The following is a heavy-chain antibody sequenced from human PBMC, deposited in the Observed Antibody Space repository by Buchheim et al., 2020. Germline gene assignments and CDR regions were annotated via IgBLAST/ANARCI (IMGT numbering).Heavy chain of an antibody. CDR3: AKGTAGTRGYYYYYGMDV. CDR2: ISSDGSNK. Sequence: QVQLVESGGGVVQPGRSLRLSCAASGFTFSSYGMHWVRQAPGKGLEWVAVISSDGSNKYYADSVKGRFTISRDNSKNTLYLQMNSLRAEDTAVYYCAKGTAGTRGYYYYYGMDVWGQGTT. D-gene: IGHD6-13*01. J-gene: IGHJ6*02. CDR1: GFTFSSYG. V-gene: IGHV3-30*18.